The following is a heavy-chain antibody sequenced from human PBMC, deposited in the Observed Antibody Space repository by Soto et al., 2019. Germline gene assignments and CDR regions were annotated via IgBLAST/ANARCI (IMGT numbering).Heavy chain of an antibody. CDR1: GFTFRTYT. CDR3: ARDRGYDAHDYYYNAMDV. Sequence: PGGSLRRSCISSGFTFRTYTMNWVRQAPGKGLEWVSGIRGFSPYTFYAESVKGRFTISRDNAKNSLYLQMNSLRAEDTAVYYCARDRGYDAHDYYYNAMDVCGQGTTFTVSS. J-gene: IGHJ6*01. CDR2: IRGFSPYT. D-gene: IGHD2-15*01. V-gene: IGHV3-21*01.